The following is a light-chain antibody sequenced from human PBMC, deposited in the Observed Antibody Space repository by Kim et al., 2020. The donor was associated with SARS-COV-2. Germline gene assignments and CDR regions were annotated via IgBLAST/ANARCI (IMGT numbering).Light chain of an antibody. CDR2: EVN. J-gene: IGLJ2*01. CDR1: SSDVGRYNY. Sequence: QSALTQPASVSGSPGQSITISCTGTSSDVGRYNYVSWYQHHPGKAPKLIIYEVNKRPSGVPDRFSGSKSGNTASLTVSGLQADDEADYYCSSYTGSNVIFGGGTQLTVL. CDR3: SSYTGSNVI. V-gene: IGLV2-8*01.